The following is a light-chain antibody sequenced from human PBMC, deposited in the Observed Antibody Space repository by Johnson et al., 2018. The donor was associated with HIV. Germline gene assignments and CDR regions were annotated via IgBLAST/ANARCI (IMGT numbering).Light chain of an antibody. CDR1: SSNIGNNY. J-gene: IGLJ1*01. V-gene: IGLV1-51*01. Sequence: QSMLTQPPSVSAAPGQKVTISCSGSSSNIGNNYVSWYQQLPGTAPKLLIYDNNKRPSGIPDRFSGSKSGTSATLGIPGLPTGDEADYYCGTWDSSLSAGFFGTGTKVTVL. CDR3: GTWDSSLSAGF. CDR2: DNN.